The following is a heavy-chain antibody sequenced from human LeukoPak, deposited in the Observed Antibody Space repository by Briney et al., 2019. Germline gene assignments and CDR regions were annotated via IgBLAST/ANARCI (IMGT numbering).Heavy chain of an antibody. CDR2: IIPIFGTA. D-gene: IGHD1-26*01. CDR3: ARDRSGSYWRWDFDY. Sequence: VKVSCKASGGTFISYAISWVRQAPGQGLEWMGGIIPIFGTANYSQKFQGRVTITTDESTSTAYMELSSLRSEDTAVYYCARDRSGSYWRWDFDYWGQGTLVTVSS. V-gene: IGHV1-69*05. J-gene: IGHJ4*02. CDR1: GGTFISYA.